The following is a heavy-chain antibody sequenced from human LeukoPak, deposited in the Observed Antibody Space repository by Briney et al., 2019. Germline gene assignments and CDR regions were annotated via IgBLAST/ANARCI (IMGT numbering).Heavy chain of an antibody. CDR3: TTLGYCSGGSCNGY. D-gene: IGHD2-15*01. CDR2: IKSKRDGGIT. Sequence: GGSLRLPCAASGFTLSNARMSWVRQAPGKGLEWVGRIKSKRDGGITEYAAPVKGRFTISRDDSKNTLYLQINRLETEDTAIYYCTTLGYCSGGSCNGYWGQGTLVTVSS. J-gene: IGHJ4*02. V-gene: IGHV3-15*01. CDR1: GFTLSNAR.